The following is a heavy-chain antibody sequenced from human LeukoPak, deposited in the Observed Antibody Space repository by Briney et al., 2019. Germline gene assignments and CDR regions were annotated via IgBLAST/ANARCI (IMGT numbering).Heavy chain of an antibody. J-gene: IGHJ4*02. Sequence: GGSLRLSCAASGFTFSSYAMGWVRQAPGKGLEWVSAISGSGGSTYYADSVKGRFTISRDNSKNTLYLQMNSLRAEDTAVYYCAKGSEYYDFWSGTYYFDYWGQGTLVTVSS. CDR3: AKGSEYYDFWSGTYYFDY. D-gene: IGHD3-3*01. CDR2: ISGSGGST. V-gene: IGHV3-23*01. CDR1: GFTFSSYA.